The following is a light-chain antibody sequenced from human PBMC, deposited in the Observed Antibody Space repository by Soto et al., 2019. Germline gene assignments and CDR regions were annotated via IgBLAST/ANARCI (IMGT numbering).Light chain of an antibody. CDR1: SSDVGSYDV. V-gene: IGLV2-14*02. CDR2: EAT. Sequence: QSALTQPASVSGSPGQSITISCTGASSDVGSYDVVSWYQQHPGKAPKLIIYEATKRPSGVSNRFSGSKAGNTASLTISGLQADDEADYYCSSYTSNSSLIFGGGTQLTVL. J-gene: IGLJ2*01. CDR3: SSYTSNSSLI.